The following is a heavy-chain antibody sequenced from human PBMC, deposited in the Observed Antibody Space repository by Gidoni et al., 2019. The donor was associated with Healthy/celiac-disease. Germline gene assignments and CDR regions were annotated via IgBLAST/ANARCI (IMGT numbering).Heavy chain of an antibody. CDR1: GFTFDDYT. D-gene: IGHD3-22*01. J-gene: IGHJ6*02. CDR3: AKALSITMIVGGMDV. CDR2: ISWDGGST. Sequence: EVQLVESGGVVVQPGGSLRLSCAASGFTFDDYTMHWVRQAPGKGLEWVALISWDGGSTYYADSVKGRFTISRDNSKNSLYLQMNSLRTEDTALYYCAKALSITMIVGGMDVWGQGTTVTVSS. V-gene: IGHV3-43*01.